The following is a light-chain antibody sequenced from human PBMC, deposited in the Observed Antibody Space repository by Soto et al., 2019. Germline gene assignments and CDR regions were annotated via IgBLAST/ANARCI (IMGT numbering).Light chain of an antibody. CDR3: QQYGSSTWT. Sequence: IVLTQSPGTLSLSPGERATLSCRASQSGSSSYLAWYQQKAGQAPRLLIYGVSTRATGIPDRFSGSGSGTDFTLTISRLEPEDFAVYYCQQYGSSTWTFGQGTKVDIK. V-gene: IGKV3-20*01. J-gene: IGKJ1*01. CDR2: GVS. CDR1: QSGSSSY.